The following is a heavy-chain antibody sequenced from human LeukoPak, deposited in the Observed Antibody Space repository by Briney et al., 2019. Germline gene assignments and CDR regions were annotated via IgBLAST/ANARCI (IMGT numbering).Heavy chain of an antibody. J-gene: IGHJ6*03. CDR2: IIPIFGTA. D-gene: IGHD6-19*01. CDR3: ARGATVAGTRGYYYYMDV. V-gene: IGHV1-69*13. CDR1: GGTFSSYA. Sequence: ASVKVSCKASGGTFSSYANSWVRQAPGQGLEWMGGIIPIFGTANYAQKFQGRVTITADESTSTAYMELSSLRSEDTAVYYCARGATVAGTRGYYYYMDVWGKGTTVTISS.